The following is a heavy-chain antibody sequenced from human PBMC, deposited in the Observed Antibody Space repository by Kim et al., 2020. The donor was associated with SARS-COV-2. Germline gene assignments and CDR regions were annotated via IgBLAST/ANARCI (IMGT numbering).Heavy chain of an antibody. CDR3: ARQIYSSGWYEARGGFDY. CDR1: GGSISSSSYY. Sequence: SETLSLTCTVSGGSISSSSYYWGWIRQPPGKGLEWIGSIYYSGSTYYNPSLKSRVTISVDTSKNQFSLKLSSVTAADTAVYYCARQIYSSGWYEARGGFDYWGQGTLVTVSS. D-gene: IGHD6-19*01. CDR2: IYYSGST. V-gene: IGHV4-39*01. J-gene: IGHJ4*02.